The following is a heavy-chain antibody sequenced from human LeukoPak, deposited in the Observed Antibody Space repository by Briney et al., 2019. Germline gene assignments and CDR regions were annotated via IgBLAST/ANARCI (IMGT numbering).Heavy chain of an antibody. J-gene: IGHJ4*02. CDR2: INAEGSAK. Sequence: PGGSLRLSCAASGFTFRSYWMSWVRQAPGKGLEWVANINAEGSAKFYVDSVKGGFTISRDNAKNSVYLEMNSLRVEDTAVYCCAKDANGGGFDYWGQGTLVTVSS. CDR1: GFTFRSYW. CDR3: AKDANGGGFDY. D-gene: IGHD1-1*01. V-gene: IGHV3-7*01.